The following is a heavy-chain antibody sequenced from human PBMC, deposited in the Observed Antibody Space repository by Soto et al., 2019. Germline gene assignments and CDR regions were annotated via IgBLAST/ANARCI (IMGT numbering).Heavy chain of an antibody. Sequence: ASVKVSCKASGYTFTGYYMHWARQAPGQGLEWMGWINPNSGGTNYAQKFQGRVTMTRDTSISTAYMELSRLRSDDTAVYYCARDYGALSSGWYGPQGYYYYGMDVWGQGTTVTVSS. J-gene: IGHJ6*02. CDR3: ARDYGALSSGWYGPQGYYYYGMDV. V-gene: IGHV1-2*02. CDR1: GYTFTGYY. D-gene: IGHD6-19*01. CDR2: INPNSGGT.